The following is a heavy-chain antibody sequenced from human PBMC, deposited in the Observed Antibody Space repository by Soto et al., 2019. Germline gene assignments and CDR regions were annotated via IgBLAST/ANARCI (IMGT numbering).Heavy chain of an antibody. Sequence: GGSLRLSCAASGFTFSSYSMNWVRQAPGKGLEWVSSISSSSSYIYYADSVKGRFTISRDNAKNSLYLQMNSLRAEDTAVYYCARDGTGTKYYYYYMDVWGKGTTVTVSS. V-gene: IGHV3-21*01. D-gene: IGHD1-7*01. CDR3: ARDGTGTKYYYYYMDV. CDR2: ISSSSSYI. CDR1: GFTFSSYS. J-gene: IGHJ6*03.